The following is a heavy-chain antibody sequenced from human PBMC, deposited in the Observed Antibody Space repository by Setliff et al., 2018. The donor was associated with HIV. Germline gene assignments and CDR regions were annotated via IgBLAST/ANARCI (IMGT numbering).Heavy chain of an antibody. D-gene: IGHD5-12*01. J-gene: IGHJ4*02. V-gene: IGHV4-59*01. CDR1: GVSISSYY. CDR3: AKSSPSIGYITDC. CDR2: IFPGGAT. Sequence: SETLSLTCSVSGVSISSYYWSWTRHSPGKGLEWIGIIFPGGATNYNPSLTSRVTISVDTSKNHLFLKLTSVTTADTAVYFCAKSSPSIGYITDCWGQGAQVTVSS.